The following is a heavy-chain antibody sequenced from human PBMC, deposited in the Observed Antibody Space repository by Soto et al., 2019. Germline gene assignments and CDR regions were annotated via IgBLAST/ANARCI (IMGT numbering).Heavy chain of an antibody. CDR1: GFSFSSYA. J-gene: IGHJ4*02. CDR3: AKETEVRGANDY. CDR2: ISNDGSNK. Sequence: QVQLVESGGGVVQPGRSLRLSCAASGFSFSSYAIHWVRQAPGKRLEWVAVISNDGSNKYYRDSVKGRFTISRDNSQNTLYLQMNSLTAKDTAVYYCAKETEVRGANDYWGQGTLVTVSS. D-gene: IGHD3-10*01. V-gene: IGHV3-30*04.